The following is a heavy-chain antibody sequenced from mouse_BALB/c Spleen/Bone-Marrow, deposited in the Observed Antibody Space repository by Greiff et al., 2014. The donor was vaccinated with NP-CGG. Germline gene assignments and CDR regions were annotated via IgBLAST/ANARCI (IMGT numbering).Heavy chain of an antibody. V-gene: IGHV1-5*01. CDR3: TSPGDYGYYGFAY. CDR1: GYTFTTYW. J-gene: IGHJ3*01. CDR2: FNPRNSDS. D-gene: IGHD1-2*01. Sequence: EVQLQQSGTVVARPGTSVRMSCKASGYTFTTYWMHWVKQRPGQGLEWIGAFNPRNSDSHYNQKFKAKAELTAVTSANTAYMELSSLTDEDSAVYDCTSPGDYGYYGFAYWGQGTLVTVSA.